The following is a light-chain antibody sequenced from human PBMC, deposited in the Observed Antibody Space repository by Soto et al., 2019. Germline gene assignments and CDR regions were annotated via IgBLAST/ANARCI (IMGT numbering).Light chain of an antibody. Sequence: DIQMTQSPSSVSAYVGDRVTITCRASQPISNWLAWYQQKPGKAPRLLIYVASALHSGVPSRFSGSGSGTEFTLTISSLQPDDFATYYCQHYNSYSEAFGQGTKVDIK. CDR1: QPISNW. V-gene: IGKV1D-16*01. J-gene: IGKJ1*01. CDR3: QHYNSYSEA. CDR2: VAS.